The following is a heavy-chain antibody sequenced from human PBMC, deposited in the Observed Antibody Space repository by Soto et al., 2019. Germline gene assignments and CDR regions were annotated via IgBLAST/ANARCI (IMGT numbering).Heavy chain of an antibody. V-gene: IGHV4-39*01. Sequence: QLQLQESGPGLVKPSETLSLTCTVSGGSISSSSYYWGWIRQPPGKGREWIGSIYYSGSTYYNPSLKSRVTISVDTSKNQFSLKLSSVTAADTAVYYCASYMITFGGVLVNYWGQGTLVTVSS. CDR1: GGSISSSSYY. CDR2: IYYSGST. J-gene: IGHJ4*02. CDR3: ASYMITFGGVLVNY. D-gene: IGHD3-16*01.